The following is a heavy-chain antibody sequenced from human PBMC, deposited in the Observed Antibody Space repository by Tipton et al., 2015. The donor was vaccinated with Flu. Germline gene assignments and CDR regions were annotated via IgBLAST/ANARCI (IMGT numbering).Heavy chain of an antibody. CDR1: GFDFRSYG. J-gene: IGHJ6*02. V-gene: IGHV3-33*01. CDR3: TRDGGVVNYYHGMDV. CDR2: IWYDGTNK. Sequence: SLRLSCAASGFDFRSYGMHWVRQAPGKGLEWVAVIWYDGTNKNYLDSVKGRFTISRDNFRNILSLQMNNLRAEDTGVYYCTRDGGVVNYYHGMDVWGQGTTVTVSS. D-gene: IGHD3-3*01.